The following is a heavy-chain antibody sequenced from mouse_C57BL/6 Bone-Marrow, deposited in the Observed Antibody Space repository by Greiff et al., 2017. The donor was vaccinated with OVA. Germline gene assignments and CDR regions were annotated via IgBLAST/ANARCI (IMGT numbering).Heavy chain of an antibody. CDR3: SISWSNYCWYFDV. V-gene: IGHV14-2*01. CDR1: GFNFTDYY. J-gene: IGHJ1*03. CDR2: IDPEDGET. Sequence: VQLQQSGAELVKPGASVKLSCTASGFNFTDYYMHWVKQRPEQGLEWIGRIDPEDGETTYDQKFQGKATITADTSSNTAYLQLSSLTSEDAAVYYCSISWSNYCWYFDVWCRGTAVTVSS. D-gene: IGHD2-5*01.